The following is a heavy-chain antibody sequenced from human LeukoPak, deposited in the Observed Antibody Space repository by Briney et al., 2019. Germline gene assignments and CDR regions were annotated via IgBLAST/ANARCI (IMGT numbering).Heavy chain of an antibody. D-gene: IGHD3-10*01. CDR3: ARGALSGISGWFDP. J-gene: IGHJ5*02. CDR1: GFTFSDYY. CDR2: ISGSVTNT. Sequence: GRSLRLSCAASGFTFSDYYISWIRQAPGKGLEWVSYISGSVTNTTYADSVKGPYTIPRDNARNSLYLQMNSLRVEDTAVYYCARGALSGISGWFDPWGQGTLVTVSS. V-gene: IGHV3-11*04.